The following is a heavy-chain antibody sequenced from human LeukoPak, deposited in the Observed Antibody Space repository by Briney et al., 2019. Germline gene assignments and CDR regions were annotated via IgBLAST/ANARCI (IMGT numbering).Heavy chain of an antibody. CDR3: ARDPSAARPPDAFDI. CDR2: IYTSGST. V-gene: IGHV4-61*02. Sequence: PSETLSLTCTVSGGSISSGSYYWSWIRQPAGKGLEWIGRIYTSGSTNYNPSLKSRVTISVDTSKNQFSLKLSSVTAADTAVYYCARDPSAARPPDAFDIWGQGTMVTVSS. J-gene: IGHJ3*02. D-gene: IGHD6-6*01. CDR1: GGSISSGSYY.